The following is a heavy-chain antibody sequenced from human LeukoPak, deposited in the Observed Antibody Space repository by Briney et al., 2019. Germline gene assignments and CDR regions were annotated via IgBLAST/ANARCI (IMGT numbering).Heavy chain of an antibody. CDR3: VKDEGFLAFFSGDN. CDR2: INSNGRDT. D-gene: IGHD3-3*01. J-gene: IGHJ4*02. V-gene: IGHV3-64D*06. Sequence: GGSLRLSCSASGFTFSTFAMHWVRQAPGKGLEYLPTINSNGRDTYYADSVKGRFSISRDNSKNTLYFQMRSLRPEDTAVYYCVKDEGFLAFFSGDNWGQGTLVIVSS. CDR1: GFTFSTFA.